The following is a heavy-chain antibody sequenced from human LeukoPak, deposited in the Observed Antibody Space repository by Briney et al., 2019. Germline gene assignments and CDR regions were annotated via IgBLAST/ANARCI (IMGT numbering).Heavy chain of an antibody. J-gene: IGHJ5*02. CDR1: GFTFSDYY. V-gene: IGHV3-11*01. CDR2: ISGSGSTI. CDR3: AKDPSTYDSSGYFRDWFDP. Sequence: GGSLRLSCAASGFTFSDYYMSWIRQAPGKGLEWVSYISGSGSTIYYADSVKGRFTISRDNAKNSLYLQMNSLRAEDTAVYYCAKDPSTYDSSGYFRDWFDPWGQGTLVTVSS. D-gene: IGHD3-22*01.